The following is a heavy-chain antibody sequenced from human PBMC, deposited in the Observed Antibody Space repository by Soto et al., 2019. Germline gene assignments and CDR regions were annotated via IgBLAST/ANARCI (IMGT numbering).Heavy chain of an antibody. CDR3: ARDLHPSNSFDY. CDR2: ISSSSSYI. Sequence: PGGSLRLSCAASGFTFSSYSMNWVRQAPGKGLEWVSSISSSSSYIYYADSVKGRFTISRDNAKNSLYLQMNSLRAEDTAVYYCARDLHPSNSFDYWGQGTLVTVSS. CDR1: GFTFSSYS. J-gene: IGHJ4*02. V-gene: IGHV3-21*01. D-gene: IGHD4-4*01.